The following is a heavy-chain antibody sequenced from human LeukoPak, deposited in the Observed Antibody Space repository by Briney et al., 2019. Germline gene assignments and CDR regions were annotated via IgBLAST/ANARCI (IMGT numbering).Heavy chain of an antibody. CDR3: ARGEQVVPAATSHY. Sequence: GGSLRLSFAASGFTFITYSMNWVRQAPGKGLDWFSSIIISSSFIYYADSVTGRFTISSDNDKNSLFLLINSLRAEDTAVYYCARGEQVVPAATSHYWGQGTLVTVSS. CDR1: GFTFITYS. V-gene: IGHV3-21*01. D-gene: IGHD2-2*01. J-gene: IGHJ4*02. CDR2: IIISSSFI.